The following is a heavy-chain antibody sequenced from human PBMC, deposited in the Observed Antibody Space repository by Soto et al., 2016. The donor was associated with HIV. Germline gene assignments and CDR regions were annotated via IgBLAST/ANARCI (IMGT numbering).Heavy chain of an antibody. V-gene: IGHV3-9*03. Sequence: EVQLVESGGGLVQPGRSLRLSCAASGFTFDDYAMHWVRQAPGKGLEWVSGISWNSGSIGYADSVKGRFTISRDNAKNSLYLQMNSLRAEDMALYYCAKGSGGSWPNNWFDPWGQGTLVTVSS. CDR3: AKGSGGSWPNNWFDP. CDR1: GFTFDDYA. CDR2: ISWNSGSI. J-gene: IGHJ5*02. D-gene: IGHD2-15*01.